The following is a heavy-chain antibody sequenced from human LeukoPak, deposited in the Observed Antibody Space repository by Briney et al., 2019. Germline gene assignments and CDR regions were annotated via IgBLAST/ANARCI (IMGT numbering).Heavy chain of an antibody. V-gene: IGHV1-2*06. CDR1: GYTFTGYY. Sequence: ASVKVSCKASGYTFTGYYMHWVRQAPGQGLEWMGRINPNSGGTNYAQKFQGRVTMTRDTSISTAYMELSRLRSDDTAVYYCARDRGTYGDHWFDPWGQGTLVTVSS. CDR2: INPNSGGT. D-gene: IGHD4-17*01. J-gene: IGHJ5*02. CDR3: ARDRGTYGDHWFDP.